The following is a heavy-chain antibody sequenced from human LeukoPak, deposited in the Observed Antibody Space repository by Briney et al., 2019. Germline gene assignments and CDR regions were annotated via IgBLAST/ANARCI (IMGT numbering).Heavy chain of an antibody. Sequence: PEGSLRLSCAASGFIFSSYGMSWVRQAPGKGLEWVSRISGSGGGTHYADSVKGRFTISRDNSKNTLYLQMNSLRAEDTAVYYCAKGRYESSGFNWAAWGQGTLVTVSS. CDR1: GFIFSSYG. V-gene: IGHV3-23*01. CDR2: ISGSGGGT. J-gene: IGHJ4*02. D-gene: IGHD3-22*01. CDR3: AKGRYESSGFNWAA.